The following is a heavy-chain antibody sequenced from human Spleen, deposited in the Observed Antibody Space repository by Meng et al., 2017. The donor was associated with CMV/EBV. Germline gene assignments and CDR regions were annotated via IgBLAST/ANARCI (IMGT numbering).Heavy chain of an antibody. J-gene: IGHJ6*02. CDR1: GFSFSSYF. D-gene: IGHD3-3*02. CDR2: IKQDGTEK. CDR3: AREYSHLSYGMDV. V-gene: IGHV3-7*01. Sequence: GESLKISCAASGFSFSSYFMSWVRQAPGKGLEWVANIKQDGTEKNYVDSVKGRFTISRDNAKNSLYLQMNSLRAEDTAVYYCAREYSHLSYGMDVWGQGTTVTVSS.